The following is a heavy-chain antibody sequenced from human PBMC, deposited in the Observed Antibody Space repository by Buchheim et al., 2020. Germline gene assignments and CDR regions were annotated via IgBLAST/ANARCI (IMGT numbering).Heavy chain of an antibody. CDR3: AREPIAVAGTGVDY. Sequence: QVQLVESGGGVVQPGRSLRLSCAASGFTFSSYGMHWVRQAPGKGLEWVAFIRYDGSNKYYADSVKGRFTISRDNSKNTLYLQMNSLRAEDTAVYYCAREPIAVAGTGVDYWGQGTL. J-gene: IGHJ4*02. CDR2: IRYDGSNK. CDR1: GFTFSSYG. V-gene: IGHV3-30*02. D-gene: IGHD6-19*01.